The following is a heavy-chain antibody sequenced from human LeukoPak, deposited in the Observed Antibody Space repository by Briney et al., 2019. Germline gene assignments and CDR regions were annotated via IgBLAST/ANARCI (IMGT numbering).Heavy chain of an antibody. CDR3: ARTSSGYWSDY. D-gene: IGHD3-22*01. CDR1: GGSISSGGYY. V-gene: IGHV4-31*03. J-gene: IGHJ4*02. CDR2: IYYSGST. Sequence: SETLSLTCTVSGGSISSGGYYWSWIRQHPGKGLEWIGYIYYSGSTYYNPSLKSRVTMSVDTSKSQFSLKLSSVTAADTAVYYCARTSSGYWSDYWGQGTLVTVSS.